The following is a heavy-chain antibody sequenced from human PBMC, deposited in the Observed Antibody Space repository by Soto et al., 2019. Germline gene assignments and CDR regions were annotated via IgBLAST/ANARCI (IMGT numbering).Heavy chain of an antibody. CDR1: VYTFTSYG. J-gene: IGHJ6*02. CDR2: ISAYNGNT. V-gene: IGHV1-18*01. D-gene: IGHD3-9*01. CDR3: ARGLTWNDILTEADYYYGMDV. Sequence: ASVKVSCKASVYTFTSYGISWVRQAPGQGLEWMGWISAYNGNTNYAQKLQGRVTMTTDTSTSTAYMELRSLRSDDTAVYYCARGLTWNDILTEADYYYGMDVWGQGTTVTVSS.